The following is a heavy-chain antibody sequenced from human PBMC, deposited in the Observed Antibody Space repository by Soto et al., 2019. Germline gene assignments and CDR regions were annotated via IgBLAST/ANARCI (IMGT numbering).Heavy chain of an antibody. J-gene: IGHJ3*02. Sequence: EVQLLESGGGLVQPGGSLRLSCAASGFTFSSYAMSWVRQAPGKGLEWVSAISGSGGSTYYADSVKGRFTISRDNSKNTLYLQMNSLRAEDTAVYYCAKDRIGIVVVPAAIGSFGFDIWGQGTMVTVSS. V-gene: IGHV3-23*01. CDR3: AKDRIGIVVVPAAIGSFGFDI. CDR2: ISGSGGST. D-gene: IGHD2-2*01. CDR1: GFTFSSYA.